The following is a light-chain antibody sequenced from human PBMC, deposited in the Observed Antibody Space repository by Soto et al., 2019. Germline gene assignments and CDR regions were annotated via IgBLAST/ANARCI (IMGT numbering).Light chain of an antibody. V-gene: IGKV1-9*01. CDR3: LQDINYPWT. J-gene: IGKJ1*01. Sequence: DIQLTQSPSFLSASVEDRVTISCRASYDISSSLAWYQQEPGKPPKLLIYDSSTLQTGVPSRFTGSGSGRKFTLTISGLQFGDFATYYCLQDINYPWTFGQGTKVDIK. CDR1: YDISSS. CDR2: DSS.